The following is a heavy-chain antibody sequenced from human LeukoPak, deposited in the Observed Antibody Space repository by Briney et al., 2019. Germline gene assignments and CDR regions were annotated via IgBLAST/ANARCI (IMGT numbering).Heavy chain of an antibody. V-gene: IGHV3-23*01. D-gene: IGHD6-13*01. Sequence: PGRSLRLSCAASGFTFSSYAMSWVRQAPEKGLEWVSAISGSGGSTYYADSVKGRFTISRDNSKNTLYLQMNSLRAEDTAVCYCAKGQSSSWYWGYNWFDPWGQGTLVTVSS. CDR3: AKGQSSSWYWGYNWFDP. CDR1: GFTFSSYA. CDR2: ISGSGGST. J-gene: IGHJ5*02.